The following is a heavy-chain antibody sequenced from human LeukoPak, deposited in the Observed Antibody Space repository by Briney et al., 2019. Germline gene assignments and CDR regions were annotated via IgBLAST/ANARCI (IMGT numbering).Heavy chain of an antibody. J-gene: IGHJ4*02. CDR2: IYPGESDT. Sequence: GESLKISCTGSGYSFTSYWIGWVRQIPGQGLEWMGIIYPGESDTRYSPSFQGQVSTSADKSISTAYLQWSSLKASDTAMYYCARLECSGGSCYHPSFYWGQGTLVTVS. D-gene: IGHD2-15*01. CDR1: GYSFTSYW. CDR3: ARLECSGGSCYHPSFY. V-gene: IGHV5-51*01.